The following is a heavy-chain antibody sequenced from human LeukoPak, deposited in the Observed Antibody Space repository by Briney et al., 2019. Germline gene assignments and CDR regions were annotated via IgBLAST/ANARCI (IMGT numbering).Heavy chain of an antibody. D-gene: IGHD3-22*01. CDR2: ISSSGSTI. J-gene: IGHJ4*02. CDR1: GFTFSSYE. CDR3: ANSRYDSSGYYGIIGY. V-gene: IGHV3-48*03. Sequence: GGSLRLSCAASGFTFSSYEMNWVRQAPGKGLEWVSYISSSGSTIYYADSVKGRFTISRDNAKNSLYLQMNSLRAEDTAVYYCANSRYDSSGYYGIIGYWGQGTLVTVSS.